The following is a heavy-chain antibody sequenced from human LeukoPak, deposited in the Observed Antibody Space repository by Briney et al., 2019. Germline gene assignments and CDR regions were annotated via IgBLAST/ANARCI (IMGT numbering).Heavy chain of an antibody. V-gene: IGHV1-2*02. CDR3: ARDPTSLWFGDGRDDAFDI. Sequence: ASVKVSCKASQYTFTAYYIHWVRQAPGQGLEWMGWINPNSGGTNYAQKFQGRVTMTRDTSISTAYMDLNRLRPDDTAVYYCARDPTSLWFGDGRDDAFDIWGQGTMVTVSS. D-gene: IGHD3-10*01. J-gene: IGHJ3*02. CDR1: QYTFTAYY. CDR2: INPNSGGT.